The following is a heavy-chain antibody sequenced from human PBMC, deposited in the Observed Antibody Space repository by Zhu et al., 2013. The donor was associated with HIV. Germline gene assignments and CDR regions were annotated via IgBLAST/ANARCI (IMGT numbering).Heavy chain of an antibody. Sequence: QVQLVQSGAEVKKPGSSVKVSCKASGGTFSSYAISWVRQAPGQGLEWMGGIIPIFGTANYAQKFQGRVTITADESTSTAYMELSSLRSEDTAVYYCARDPDYYDSSGYYSQSPDYWGQGTLVTVSS. V-gene: IGHV1-69*01. CDR3: ARDPDYYDSSGYYSQSPDY. CDR2: IIPIFGTA. CDR1: GGTFSSYA. J-gene: IGHJ4*02. D-gene: IGHD3-22*01.